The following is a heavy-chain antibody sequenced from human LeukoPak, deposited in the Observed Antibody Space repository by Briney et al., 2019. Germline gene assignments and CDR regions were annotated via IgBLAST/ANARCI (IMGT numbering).Heavy chain of an antibody. CDR3: AKEKGYSSSWSYFDY. CDR2: ISYDGSNK. J-gene: IGHJ4*02. CDR1: GFTFSSYG. Sequence: PGGSLRLSCVASGFTFSSYGMHWVRQAPGKGLEWVAVISYDGSNKYYADSVKGRFTISRDNSKNTLYLQMNSLRAEDTAVYYCAKEKGYSSSWSYFDYWGQGTLVTVSS. V-gene: IGHV3-30*18. D-gene: IGHD6-13*01.